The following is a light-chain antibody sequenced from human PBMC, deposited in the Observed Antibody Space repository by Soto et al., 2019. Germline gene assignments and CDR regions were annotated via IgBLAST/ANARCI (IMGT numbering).Light chain of an antibody. CDR2: DDS. CDR3: AAWDDSLNAFV. J-gene: IGLJ1*01. V-gene: IGLV3-21*02. Sequence: SYELTQPPSVSVAPGQTATITCGGNHIGTKGVHWYQQKPGQAPVVVVYDDSDRPSGIPERFSGSKSGTSASLAISGLQSEDEADYYCAAWDDSLNAFVFGTGTKVTVL. CDR1: HIGTKG.